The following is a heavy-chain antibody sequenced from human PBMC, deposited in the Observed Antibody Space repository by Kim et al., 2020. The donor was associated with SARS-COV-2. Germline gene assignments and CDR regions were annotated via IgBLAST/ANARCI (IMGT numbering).Heavy chain of an antibody. CDR3: AREGIVVVPAATGGLDY. CDR2: INTNTGNP. CDR1: GYTFTSYA. J-gene: IGHJ4*02. V-gene: IGHV7-4-1*02. D-gene: IGHD2-2*01. Sequence: SVKVSCKASGYTFTSYAMNWVRQAPGQGLEWMGWINTNTGNPTYAQGFTGRFVFSLDTSVSTAYLQISSLKAEDTAVYYCAREGIVVVPAATGGLDYWGQGTLVTVSS.